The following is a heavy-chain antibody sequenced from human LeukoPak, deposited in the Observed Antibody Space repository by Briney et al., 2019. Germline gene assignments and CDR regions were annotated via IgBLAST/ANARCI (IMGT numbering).Heavy chain of an antibody. V-gene: IGHV3-7*01. CDR2: IKQDGSEK. D-gene: IGHD3-10*01. Sequence: GGSLRLSCAASGLTFSSYWMSWVRQAPGKGLEWVANIKQDGSEKYYVDSVKGRFTISRDNAKNSLYLQMNSLRAEDTAVYYCARDRPIWFEADYWGQGTLVTVSS. CDR1: GLTFSSYW. J-gene: IGHJ4*02. CDR3: ARDRPIWFEADY.